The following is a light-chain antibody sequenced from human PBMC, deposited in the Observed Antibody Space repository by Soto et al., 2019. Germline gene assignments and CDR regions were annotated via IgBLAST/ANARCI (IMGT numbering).Light chain of an antibody. J-gene: IGKJ2*01. CDR3: QKYNSAQYI. CDR1: QGISNY. Sequence: DIQMTQSPSSLSASVGDRVTITCRASQGISNYLAWYQQKPGKVPKLLIYAASTLQSGVPSRFSGSGSGTDFTLTISSLQPEDVAPYSWQKYNSAQYILSPGTKLETK. CDR2: AAS. V-gene: IGKV1-27*01.